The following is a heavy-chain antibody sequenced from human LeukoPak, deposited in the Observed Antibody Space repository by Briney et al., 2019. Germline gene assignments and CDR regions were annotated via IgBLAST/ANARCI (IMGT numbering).Heavy chain of an antibody. CDR1: GGSISSSSYY. CDR2: IYYSGST. V-gene: IGHV4-39*01. J-gene: IGHJ6*03. CDR3: ARQPMVRGVTSNYYYYMDV. Sequence: SETLSLTCTVSGGSISSSSYYWGWIRQPPGKGLEWIGSIYYSGSTYYNPSLKSRVTISVDTSKNQFSLKLSSVTAADTAVYYCARQPMVRGVTSNYYYYMDVWGKETTATISS. D-gene: IGHD3-10*01.